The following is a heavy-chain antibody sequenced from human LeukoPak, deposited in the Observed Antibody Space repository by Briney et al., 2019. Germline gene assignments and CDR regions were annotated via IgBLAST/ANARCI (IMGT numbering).Heavy chain of an antibody. D-gene: IGHD6-13*01. V-gene: IGHV5-51*01. CDR3: ARRGVEQQLVRNWFDP. J-gene: IGHJ5*02. CDR1: GYSFTSYW. Sequence: GEPLKISCKGSGYSFTSYWIGWVRQLPGKGLEWMGIIYPGDSDTRYSPSFQGQVTISADKSISTAYLQWSSLKASDTAMYYCARRGVEQQLVRNWFDPWGQGTLVTVSS. CDR2: IYPGDSDT.